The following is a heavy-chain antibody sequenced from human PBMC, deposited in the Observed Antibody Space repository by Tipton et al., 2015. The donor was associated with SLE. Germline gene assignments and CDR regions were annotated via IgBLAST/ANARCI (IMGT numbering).Heavy chain of an antibody. J-gene: IGHJ4*02. CDR2: IYYSGST. V-gene: IGHV4-59*01. Sequence: PGLVKPSETLSLTCAVYGGSFSGYYWSWIRQPPGKGLEWIGYIYYSGSTNYNPSLKSRVTISVDTSKNQFSLKLSSVTAADTAVYYCVSRSSSSHSDYWGQGTLVTVSS. D-gene: IGHD6-6*01. CDR3: VSRSSSSHSDY. CDR1: GGSFSGYY.